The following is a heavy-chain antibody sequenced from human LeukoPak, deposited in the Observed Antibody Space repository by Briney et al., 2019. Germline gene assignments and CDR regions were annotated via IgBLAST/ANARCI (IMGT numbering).Heavy chain of an antibody. V-gene: IGHV4-59*01. Sequence: SETLSLTXTVSGGSISSYYWSWIRQSPGKGLEWIGYIYYSGSTNYNPSLKSRVTISVDTSKNQFSLKLSSVTAADTAVYYCARGPCSSTSCYTGFDPWGQGTLVTVSS. J-gene: IGHJ5*02. D-gene: IGHD2-2*02. CDR1: GGSISSYY. CDR3: ARGPCSSTSCYTGFDP. CDR2: IYYSGST.